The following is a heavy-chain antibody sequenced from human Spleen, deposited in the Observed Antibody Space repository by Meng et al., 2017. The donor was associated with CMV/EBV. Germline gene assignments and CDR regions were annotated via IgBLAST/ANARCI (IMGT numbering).Heavy chain of an antibody. J-gene: IGHJ4*02. CDR2: ISSSSYI. CDR1: GFTFSSYS. Sequence: GESLKISCAASGFTFSSYSMNWVRQAPGKGLEWVSSISSSSYIYYADSVKGRFTISRDNSKNTLYLQMNSLRAEDTAVYYCAIGATIAAADYWGQGTLVTVSS. V-gene: IGHV3-21*04. CDR3: AIGATIAAADY. D-gene: IGHD6-13*01.